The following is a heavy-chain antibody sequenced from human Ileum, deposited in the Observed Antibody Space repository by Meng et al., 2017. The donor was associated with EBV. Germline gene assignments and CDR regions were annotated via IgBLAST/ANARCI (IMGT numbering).Heavy chain of an antibody. CDR3: ARGYGSGRDYFDY. V-gene: IGHV4-4*02. D-gene: IGHD3-10*01. CDR1: GGSISSRNW. Sequence: QVQLQESGPGLGKPAGTLSRTWAVSGGSISSRNWWNWVRQPPGKGLEWIGEIYYSGSTIYNPSLKSRVTISVDKSKNLFSLKLSSVTAADTAVYYCARGYGSGRDYFDYWGQGTLVTVSS. J-gene: IGHJ4*02. CDR2: IYYSGST.